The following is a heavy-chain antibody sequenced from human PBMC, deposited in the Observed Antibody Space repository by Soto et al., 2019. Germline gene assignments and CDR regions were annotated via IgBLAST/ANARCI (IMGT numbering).Heavy chain of an antibody. Sequence: GGSLRLSCAVSGFTFSDYGMRWVRQGPGKGLEWVSTIISSGGSTYYADSVKGRFTISRDNSKNTLYLQMNSLRAEDTAIYYCVLEVRAKSFDHWGQGTQVTVSS. CDR1: GFTFSDYG. V-gene: IGHV3-23*01. J-gene: IGHJ4*02. CDR3: VLEVRAKSFDH. CDR2: IISSGGST.